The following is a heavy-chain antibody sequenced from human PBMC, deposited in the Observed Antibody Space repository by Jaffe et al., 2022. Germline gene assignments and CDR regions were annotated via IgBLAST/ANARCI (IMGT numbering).Heavy chain of an antibody. CDR2: IRSKAYGGTT. CDR3: TRVSPVVPCRWLQPCEYYFDY. J-gene: IGHJ4*02. Sequence: EVQLVESGGGLVQPGRSLRLSCTASGFTFGDYAMSWVRQAPGKGLEWVGFIRSKAYGGTTEYAASVKGRFTISRDDSKSIAYLQMNSLKTEDTAVYYCTRVSPVVPCRWLQPCEYYFDYWGQGTLVTVSS. CDR1: GFTFGDYA. V-gene: IGHV3-49*04. D-gene: IGHD5-12*01.